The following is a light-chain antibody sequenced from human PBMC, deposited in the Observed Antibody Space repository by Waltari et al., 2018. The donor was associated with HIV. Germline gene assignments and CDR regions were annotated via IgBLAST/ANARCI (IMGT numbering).Light chain of an antibody. Sequence: SALTQPASVSASPGQSITLSCSGTSDDIGFSKFVSWFRQYPGEAPQAVITRVTYRFSASKSGNTASLTIFALRADDEADYYCYSSTRADSLVFGGGTKLTV. J-gene: IGLJ2*01. CDR3: YSSTRADSLV. V-gene: IGLV2-14*03. CDR1: SDDIGFSKF.